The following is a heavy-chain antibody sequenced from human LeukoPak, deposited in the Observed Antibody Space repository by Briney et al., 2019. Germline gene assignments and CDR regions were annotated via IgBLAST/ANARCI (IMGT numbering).Heavy chain of an antibody. CDR1: GGSINSYY. CDR2: IYYSGST. D-gene: IGHD3-10*01. V-gene: IGHV4-59*01. Sequence: SETLSLTCTVSGGSINSYYWSWIRQPPGKGLEWIGYIYYSGSTNYNPSLKSRVTMSVDTSKNQFSLKLSSVTAADTAVYYCARDYHMVRGSDAFDIWGQGTMVTVSS. J-gene: IGHJ3*02. CDR3: ARDYHMVRGSDAFDI.